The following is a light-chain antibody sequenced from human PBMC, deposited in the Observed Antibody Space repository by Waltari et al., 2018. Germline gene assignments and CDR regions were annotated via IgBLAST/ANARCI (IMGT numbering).Light chain of an antibody. V-gene: IGKV2-30*01. Sequence: DVVMTQSPLSLPVTLGQPASISCRSSQSLVSSDGSTYLNWFQQRPGQSPRRIIYRVSTRNSGVPDRFSGSGSGTDFTLEISRVEAEDVGFYYCMQGTHWPPTFGGGTKVEIK. CDR3: MQGTHWPPT. CDR1: QSLVSSDGSTY. CDR2: RVS. J-gene: IGKJ4*01.